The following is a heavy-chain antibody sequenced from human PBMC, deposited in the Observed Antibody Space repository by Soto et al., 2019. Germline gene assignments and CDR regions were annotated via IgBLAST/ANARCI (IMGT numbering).Heavy chain of an antibody. CDR1: GVNFNTFG. V-gene: IGHV3-33*06. D-gene: IGHD2-21*01. CDR2: IWFDGTNK. Sequence: PGGSLRLSRAVSGVNFNTFGMHWVRQRPGKGLEWVAVIWFDGTNKYYADSVKGRFTISRDNVRNSVSLQMNSLRDDDTAVYHCVKGRLDFAYFDLWAQGSLVTVSS. J-gene: IGHJ4*02. CDR3: VKGRLDFAYFDL.